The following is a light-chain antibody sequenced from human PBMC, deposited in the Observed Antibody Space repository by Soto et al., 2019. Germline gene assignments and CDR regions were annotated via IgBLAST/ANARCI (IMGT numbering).Light chain of an antibody. V-gene: IGLV1-47*01. J-gene: IGLJ1*01. CDR2: HNY. CDR3: STWDDSLSSYV. CDR1: SSNIGSDF. Sequence: QSVLTQAPSASGTXXXRVXXXXSGSSSNIGSDFVSWYQQLPGTAPKLLIYHNYQRPSGVPDRFSGSKSGTSASLAISDLRSEDEADYYCSTWDDSLSSYVFGAGTKLTVL.